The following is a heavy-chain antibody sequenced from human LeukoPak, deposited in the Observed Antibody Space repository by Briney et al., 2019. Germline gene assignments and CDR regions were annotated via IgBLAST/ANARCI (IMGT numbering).Heavy chain of an antibody. V-gene: IGHV4-59*08. CDR2: IHYSGAT. D-gene: IGHD2-21*02. CDR3: ATLRGASTAVFDS. CDR1: GGSINYDY. J-gene: IGHJ4*02. Sequence: SETLSLTCSVSGGSINYDYWSWIRQSPGKRLEWIGYIHYSGATNYSPSLNSRVTISVDTSKNQFSLKLSSVTAADTALYYCATLRGASTAVFDSWGQGTLVTVSS.